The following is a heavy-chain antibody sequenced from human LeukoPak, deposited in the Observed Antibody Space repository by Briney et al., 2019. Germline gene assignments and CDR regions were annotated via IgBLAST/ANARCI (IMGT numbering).Heavy chain of an antibody. Sequence: SETLSLTCTVSGYSISSGYYWGWLRPPPGKGLEWIGSIYHSGSTYYNPSLKSRVTISVDTSKNQFSLKLSSVTAADTAVYYCAREPSTVTRIFDYWGQGTLVTVSS. V-gene: IGHV4-38-2*02. CDR2: IYHSGST. CDR1: GYSISSGYY. CDR3: AREPSTVTRIFDY. D-gene: IGHD4-17*01. J-gene: IGHJ4*02.